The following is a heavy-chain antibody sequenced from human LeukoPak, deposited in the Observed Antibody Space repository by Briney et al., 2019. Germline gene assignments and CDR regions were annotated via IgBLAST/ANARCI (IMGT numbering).Heavy chain of an antibody. CDR3: ARDRSGLRSSSNDY. D-gene: IGHD5-12*01. V-gene: IGHV1-2*02. CDR2: INTNSGVT. J-gene: IGHJ4*02. Sequence: ASVKVSCKASGYTFNGYYLHWVRQAPGQGPEWMGKINTNSGVTDYAQNFQGRVTMTRDTSITTAYMELSRLRSDDTAVYYCARDRSGLRSSSNDYWGQGTLVTVSS. CDR1: GYTFNGYY.